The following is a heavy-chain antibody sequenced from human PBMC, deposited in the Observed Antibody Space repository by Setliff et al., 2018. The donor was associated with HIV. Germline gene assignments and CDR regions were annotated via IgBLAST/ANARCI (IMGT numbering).Heavy chain of an antibody. CDR3: ARGGTSSNWFDP. CDR1: GASISSDT. V-gene: IGHV4-59*01. Sequence: PSETLSLTCIVSGASISSDTWSWIRQPPGKGLQWIGFIYNSEMINYNPSLKSRVSMSLDTSKNQFSLKLTSVTAADTAVYYCARGGTSSNWFDPWGQGTLVTVPQ. CDR2: IYNSEMI. D-gene: IGHD1-26*01. J-gene: IGHJ5*02.